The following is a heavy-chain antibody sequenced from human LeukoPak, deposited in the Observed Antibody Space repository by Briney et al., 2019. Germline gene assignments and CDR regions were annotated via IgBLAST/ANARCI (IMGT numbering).Heavy chain of an antibody. V-gene: IGHV5-51*01. J-gene: IGHJ4*02. CDR1: GYSFTSYW. CDR3: ARNLEACGGDCYDY. Sequence: GESLKISCKGSGYSFTSYWIGWVRKMPGKGLEWLGIIFPGDSDTRYSPSLQGQVTISADNSISTAYLQWSSLKASDSAMYYCARNLEACGGDCYDYWGQGTLVTVSS. CDR2: IFPGDSDT. D-gene: IGHD2-21*02.